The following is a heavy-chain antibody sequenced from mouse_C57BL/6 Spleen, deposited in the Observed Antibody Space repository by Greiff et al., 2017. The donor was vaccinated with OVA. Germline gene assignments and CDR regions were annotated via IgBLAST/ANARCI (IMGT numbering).Heavy chain of an antibody. Sequence: EVKLVESGEGLVKPGGSLKLSCAASGFTFSSYAMSWVRQTPEKRLEWVAYISSGGDYIYYADTVKGRFTISRDNARNTLYLQMSSLKSEDTAMYYCTREDSSGVFDYWGQGTTLTVSS. CDR1: GFTFSSYA. V-gene: IGHV5-9-1*02. D-gene: IGHD3-2*02. CDR2: ISSGGDYI. CDR3: TREDSSGVFDY. J-gene: IGHJ2*01.